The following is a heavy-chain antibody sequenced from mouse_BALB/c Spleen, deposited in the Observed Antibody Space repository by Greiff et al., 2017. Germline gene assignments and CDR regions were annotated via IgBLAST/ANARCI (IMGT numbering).Heavy chain of an antibody. D-gene: IGHD2-1*01. Sequence: EVHLVESGGGLVKPGGSLKLSCAASGFTFSSYAMSWVRQTPEKRLEWVASISSGGSTYYPDSVKGRFTISRDNARNILYLQMSSLRSEDTAMYYCGNPYYFDYWGQGTTLTVSS. V-gene: IGHV5-6-5*01. CDR2: ISSGGST. CDR1: GFTFSSYA. J-gene: IGHJ2*01. CDR3: GNPYYFDY.